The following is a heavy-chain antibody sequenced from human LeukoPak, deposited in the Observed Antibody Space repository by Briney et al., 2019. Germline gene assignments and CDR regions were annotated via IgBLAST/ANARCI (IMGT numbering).Heavy chain of an antibody. CDR3: ARGSCYYGSGSYSLMY. Sequence: SEALSLTCTVSGGSISSYDWSWIRQPAGTGLEWIGRIYTSGSTNYIPSLNSRVTMSVDTSKNQFSLKLSSVTAADTAVYYCARGSCYYGSGSYSLMYWGQGTLVTVSS. D-gene: IGHD3-10*01. V-gene: IGHV4-4*07. J-gene: IGHJ4*02. CDR2: IYTSGST. CDR1: GGSISSYD.